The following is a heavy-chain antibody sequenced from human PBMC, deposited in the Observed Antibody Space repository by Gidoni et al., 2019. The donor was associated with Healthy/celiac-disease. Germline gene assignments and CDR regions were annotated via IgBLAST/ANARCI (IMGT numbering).Heavy chain of an antibody. CDR3: ARDPYSGSSGNSFDP. Sequence: QVQLVESGGGVVQPGRSLSLSCAASGFTFSSYAMHWVRQAPGKGLEWVAVISYDGSNKYYADSVKGRFTISRDNSKNTLYLQMNSLRAEDTAVYYCARDPYSGSSGNSFDPWGQGTLVTVSS. V-gene: IGHV3-30-3*01. J-gene: IGHJ5*02. CDR1: GFTFSSYA. D-gene: IGHD5-12*01. CDR2: ISYDGSNK.